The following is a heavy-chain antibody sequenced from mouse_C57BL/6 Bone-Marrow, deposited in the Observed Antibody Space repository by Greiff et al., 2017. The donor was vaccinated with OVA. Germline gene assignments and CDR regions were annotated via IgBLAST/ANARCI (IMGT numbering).Heavy chain of an antibody. CDR3: ARDDYDGYWYFDV. V-gene: IGHV1-81*01. J-gene: IGHJ1*03. CDR2: IYPRSGNT. CDR1: GYTFTSYG. D-gene: IGHD2-4*01. Sequence: QVHVKQSGAELARPGASVKLSCKASGYTFTSYGISWVKQRTGQGLEWIGEIYPRSGNTYYNEKFKGKATLTADKSSSTAYMELRSLTSEDSAVYFCARDDYDGYWYFDVWGTGTTVTVSS.